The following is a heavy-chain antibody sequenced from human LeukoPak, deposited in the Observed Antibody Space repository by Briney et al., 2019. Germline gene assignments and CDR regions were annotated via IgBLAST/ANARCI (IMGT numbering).Heavy chain of an antibody. D-gene: IGHD1-1*01. V-gene: IGHV4-38-2*02. J-gene: IGHJ4*02. CDR2: IFHTGNT. CDR3: ARGSLATFTRHHFDS. Sequence: SETLSLTCTVSGYSISTDYYWGWVRPPPGKGLEWIGSIFHTGNTYYNPSLQSRATISVDTSKNQFSLKLNSVTAPDTAVYYCARGSLATFTRHHFDSWGPGTLVTVSS. CDR1: GYSISTDYY.